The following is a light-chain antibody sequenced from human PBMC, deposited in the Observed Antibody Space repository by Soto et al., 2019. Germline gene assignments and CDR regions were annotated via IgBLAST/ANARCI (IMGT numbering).Light chain of an antibody. Sequence: EIVMTQSPATLSVSPGERATLSCSASQSVSSNLAWYQKKPGQAPRLLIYGASTRATGIPARFSGSGSGTEFTLTISSLQSEDFAVYYCQQYNNGWTFGQGTRVEIK. CDR2: GAS. V-gene: IGKV3-15*01. CDR1: QSVSSN. J-gene: IGKJ1*01. CDR3: QQYNNGWT.